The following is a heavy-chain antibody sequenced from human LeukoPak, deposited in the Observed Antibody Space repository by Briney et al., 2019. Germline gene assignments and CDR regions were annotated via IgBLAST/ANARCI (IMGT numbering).Heavy chain of an antibody. J-gene: IGHJ4*02. CDR3: ARADFWSGYYYFEY. CDR2: IKQDGSEK. D-gene: IGHD3-3*01. Sequence: GSLRLSCAASGFTFSSYWMSWVRQAPGKGLECVANIKQDGSEKYYVDSVKGRFTISRDNAKNSLYLQMNSLRAEDTAVYYCARADFWSGYYYFEYWGQGTLVTVSS. V-gene: IGHV3-7*01. CDR1: GFTFSSYW.